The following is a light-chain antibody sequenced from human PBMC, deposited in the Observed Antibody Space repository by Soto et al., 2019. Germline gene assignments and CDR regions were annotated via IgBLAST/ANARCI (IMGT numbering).Light chain of an antibody. J-gene: IGKJ2*01. V-gene: IGKV1-39*01. CDR3: QQGFSTPYT. CDR1: QTIAGY. CDR2: AAS. Sequence: DIQLTQSPSSLSASVGDRVTITCRASQTIAGYLNWYQQKPGKAPKLLIYAASSLQSVVPSRFSGSTSGTDCALTIRSLKPEDFSTYYCQQGFSTPYTFGQGTKLEIK.